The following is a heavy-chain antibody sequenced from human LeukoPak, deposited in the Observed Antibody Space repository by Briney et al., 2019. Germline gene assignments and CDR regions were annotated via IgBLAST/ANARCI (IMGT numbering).Heavy chain of an antibody. J-gene: IGHJ4*02. Sequence: GGSLRLSCAASGFTFSSYAMHWVRQAPGKGLEWVAVISYDGSNKYYADSVKGRFTISRDNSKNTLYLQMNSLRAEDTAVYYCAIPPLGSGDSSGYYSFFFNYWGQGTLVTVSS. CDR1: GFTFSSYA. D-gene: IGHD3-22*01. V-gene: IGHV3-30*04. CDR2: ISYDGSNK. CDR3: AIPPLGSGDSSGYYSFFFNY.